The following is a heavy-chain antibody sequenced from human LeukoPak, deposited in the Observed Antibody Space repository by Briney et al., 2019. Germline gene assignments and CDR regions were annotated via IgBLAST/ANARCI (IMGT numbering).Heavy chain of an antibody. J-gene: IGHJ4*02. V-gene: IGHV4-38-2*02. CDR3: ARVRVNYDFWSGYSDY. CDR1: GYSISSGYY. CDR2: IYHSGST. D-gene: IGHD3-3*01. Sequence: SETLSLTCTVSGYSISSGYYWGWIRQPPGEGLEWIGSIYHSGSTYYNPSLKSRVTISVDTSKNQFSLKLSSVTAADTAAYYCARVRVNYDFWSGYSDYWGQGTLVTVSS.